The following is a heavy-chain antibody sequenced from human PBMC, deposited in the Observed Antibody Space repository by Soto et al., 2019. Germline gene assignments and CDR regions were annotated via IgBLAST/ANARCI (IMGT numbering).Heavy chain of an antibody. Sequence: QAHLVQSGAEVKKPGASVKVSCKASGYSFTDYKLQWVRQAPGQGLEWMGIINPLGGSTGYAQKFQGRLTMTRDTSANTVYMALSGLRSEDTAVYYCARVESCGGDCYYFQHWGQGTLVAVSS. CDR3: ARVESCGGDCYYFQH. V-gene: IGHV1-46*01. CDR1: GYSFTDYK. CDR2: INPLGGST. D-gene: IGHD2-21*02. J-gene: IGHJ1*01.